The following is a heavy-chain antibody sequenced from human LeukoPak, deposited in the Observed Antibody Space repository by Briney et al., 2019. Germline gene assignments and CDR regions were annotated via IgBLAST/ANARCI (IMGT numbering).Heavy chain of an antibody. CDR2: INHSGST. CDR1: GGSFSGYY. J-gene: IGHJ4*02. Sequence: PSETLSLTCAVYGGSFSGYYWSWIRQPPGKGLEWIGEINHSGSTNYNPSLKSRVTISVDTSKNQFSLKLSSVTAADTAVYYCARVYYGSGLTKFDYWGQGTLVTVSS. D-gene: IGHD3-10*01. V-gene: IGHV4-34*01. CDR3: ARVYYGSGLTKFDY.